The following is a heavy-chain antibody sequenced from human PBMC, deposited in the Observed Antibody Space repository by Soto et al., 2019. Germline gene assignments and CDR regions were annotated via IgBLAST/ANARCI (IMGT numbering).Heavy chain of an antibody. CDR1: GFNFRSHA. D-gene: IGHD6-13*01. Sequence: DVELSESGGGLVQPGGSLRLSCAASGFNFRSHAMSWVRRAPGKGLEWVSAISGSGGTSYLADSVRGRFTISRDNSKNTLYLQLSSLRVEDTAEYFCAKGRGSSWTIDYWGHGTLVTVSS. CDR2: ISGSGGTS. V-gene: IGHV3-23*01. CDR3: AKGRGSSWTIDY. J-gene: IGHJ4*01.